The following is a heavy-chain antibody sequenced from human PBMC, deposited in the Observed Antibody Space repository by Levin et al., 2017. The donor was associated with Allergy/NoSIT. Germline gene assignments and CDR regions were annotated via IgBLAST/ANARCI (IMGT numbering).Heavy chain of an antibody. D-gene: IGHD3-10*01. CDR1: GYTFTSYY. Sequence: KISCQASGYTFTSYYMHWVRQAPGQGLEWMGIINPSGGSTSYAQKFQGRVTMTRDTSTSTVYMELSSLRSEDTAVYYCARDGAYYYGSGSYDNSPLHWGQGTLVTVSS. J-gene: IGHJ4*02. CDR2: INPSGGST. CDR3: ARDGAYYYGSGSYDNSPLH. V-gene: IGHV1-46*03.